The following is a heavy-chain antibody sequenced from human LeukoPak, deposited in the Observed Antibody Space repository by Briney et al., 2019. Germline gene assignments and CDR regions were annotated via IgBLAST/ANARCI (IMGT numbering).Heavy chain of an antibody. Sequence: SGPTLVNPTQTLTLTCTFSGFSLRTSGVIVGWIRQPPGKALEWLSFIYWDDDKRYSPSLKSRLTITRDTSKNQVVLTMTNMDPVDTATYFCARRKYTTGWYYADYWGQGTLVTVSS. CDR1: GFSLRTSGVI. D-gene: IGHD1-1*01. V-gene: IGHV2-5*02. CDR2: IYWDDDK. CDR3: ARRKYTTGWYYADY. J-gene: IGHJ4*02.